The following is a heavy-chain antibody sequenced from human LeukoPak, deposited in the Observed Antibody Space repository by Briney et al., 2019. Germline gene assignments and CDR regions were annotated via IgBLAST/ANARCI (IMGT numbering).Heavy chain of an antibody. CDR3: AKRGVVIRVFLVGFHKEAYYFDS. V-gene: IGHV3-23*01. D-gene: IGHD3-10*01. Sequence: GGSLRLSCAVSGITLSNYGMSWVRQAPGKGLEWVAGLSGSGGGTNYADSVQGWFTISRDNPKNTLYLQMNSLRAEDTAVYFCAKRGVVIRVFLVGFHKEAYYFDSWGQGALVTVSS. J-gene: IGHJ4*02. CDR1: GITLSNYG. CDR2: LSGSGGGT.